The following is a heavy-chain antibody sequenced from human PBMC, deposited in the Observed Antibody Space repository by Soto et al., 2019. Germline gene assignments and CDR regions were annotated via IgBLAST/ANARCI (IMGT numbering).Heavy chain of an antibody. Sequence: PSETLSLTCAVYGGSFSGYYWSWIRQPPGKGLEWIGEINHIGSTNYNPSLKSRVTISVDTSKNQFSLKLSSVTAANTAVYYFARAYCSGGSCYQRGPNYFDYWGQGTLVTVSS. CDR1: GGSFSGYY. CDR3: ARAYCSGGSCYQRGPNYFDY. J-gene: IGHJ4*02. D-gene: IGHD2-15*01. CDR2: INHIGST. V-gene: IGHV4-34*01.